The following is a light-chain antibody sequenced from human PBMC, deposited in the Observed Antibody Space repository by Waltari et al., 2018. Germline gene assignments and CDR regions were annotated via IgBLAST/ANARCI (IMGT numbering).Light chain of an antibody. V-gene: IGKV4-1*01. J-gene: IGKJ1*01. CDR3: QQYHSTPSWT. Sequence: DIVMTQSPDSLAVSLGERATINCKSSQNVSYSSNTKNYLAWHQQKPGQPPKLLIYWAPPQEYGRPDLFSGSGSGEDFPLTNSSLQAEDAAVYYCQQYHSTPSWTFGQGTKGEIK. CDR2: WAP. CDR1: QNVSYSSNTKNY.